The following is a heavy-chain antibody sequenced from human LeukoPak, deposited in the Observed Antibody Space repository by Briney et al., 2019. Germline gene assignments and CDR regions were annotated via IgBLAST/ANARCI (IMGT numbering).Heavy chain of an antibody. Sequence: ASAKVSCKASGYTFTSYAMNWVRQATGQGLEWLGWMNPSSGNTGYAQKFQGRVTMTRDTSISTAYMELSSLRSEDTAVYYCAREGGYDEPHAFDIWGQGTMVTVSS. V-gene: IGHV1-8*02. CDR2: MNPSSGNT. J-gene: IGHJ3*02. CDR3: AREGGYDEPHAFDI. CDR1: GYTFTSYA. D-gene: IGHD5-12*01.